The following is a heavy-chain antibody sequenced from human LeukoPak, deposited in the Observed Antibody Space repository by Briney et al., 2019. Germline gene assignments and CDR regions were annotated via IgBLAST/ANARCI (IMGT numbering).Heavy chain of an antibody. J-gene: IGHJ4*02. V-gene: IGHV3-7*01. Sequence: GGSLRLSCAASGFTFSRAWMSWVRQAPGKGLEWVANIKEDGSEDYYADSVKGRFAISKDNAKNSLYLQMNNLRAEDTAMYYCARDADGYDYWGQGTLVIVSS. CDR3: ARDADGYDY. CDR1: GFTFSRAW. D-gene: IGHD5-24*01. CDR2: IKEDGSED.